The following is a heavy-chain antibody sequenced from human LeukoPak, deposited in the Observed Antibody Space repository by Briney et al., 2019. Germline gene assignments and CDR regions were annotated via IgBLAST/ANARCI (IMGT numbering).Heavy chain of an antibody. J-gene: IGHJ5*02. CDR2: IYYSGST. CDR3: ARDQGYCTGTTCHRPWFDP. CDR1: GGSISSSNFY. D-gene: IGHD2-2*02. Sequence: SETLSLTCTVSGGSISSSNFYWGWIRQPPGKGLDWIGIIYYSGSTYSKPSLKCRFTISVDTSKNQFSLKLSSVTAADTAVYYCARDQGYCTGTTCHRPWFDPWGQGTLVTVSS. V-gene: IGHV4-39*07.